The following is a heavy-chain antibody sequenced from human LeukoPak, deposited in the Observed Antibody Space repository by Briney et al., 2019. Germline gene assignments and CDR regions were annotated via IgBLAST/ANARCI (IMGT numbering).Heavy chain of an antibody. CDR3: ARDDYGGNSDDAFDI. CDR2: IYYSGST. J-gene: IGHJ3*02. V-gene: IGHV4-59*01. D-gene: IGHD4-23*01. Sequence: SETLSLTXTVSGGSISSYYWSWIRQPPGKGLEWIGYIYYSGSTNYNPSLKSRVTISVDTSKNQFSLKLSSVTAADTAVYYCARDDYGGNSDDAFDIWGQGTMVTVSS. CDR1: GGSISSYY.